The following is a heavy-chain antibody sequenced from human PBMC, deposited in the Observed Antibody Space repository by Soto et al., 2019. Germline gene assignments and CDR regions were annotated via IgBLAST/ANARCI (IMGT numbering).Heavy chain of an antibody. Sequence: QVQLVESGGGLVKPGGSLRLSCAASGFTFSDYYMSWIRQAPGKGLEWDSYISSSGSTIYYADSVKGRFTISRDNDKKSLYLQMNSLSAQDAAGYYCASGGPYRGWYFDLWGRGAMVTVCS. CDR2: ISSSGSTI. CDR3: ASGGPYRGWYFDL. V-gene: IGHV3-11*01. J-gene: IGHJ2*01. CDR1: GFTFSDYY. D-gene: IGHD3-10*01.